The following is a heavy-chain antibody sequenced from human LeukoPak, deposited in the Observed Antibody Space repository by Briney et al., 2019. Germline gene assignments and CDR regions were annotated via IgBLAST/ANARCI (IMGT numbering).Heavy chain of an antibody. V-gene: IGHV3-30*02. CDR3: AKDHVWFGELGSYYYGMDV. J-gene: IGHJ6*02. D-gene: IGHD3-10*01. CDR1: GVTFSSYG. Sequence: GGSLRLSCAASGVTFSSYGMHWVRQAPGKGLEWVAFIRYDGSNKYYADSVKGRCTISRDNSKNTLYLQMNSLRAEDTAVYYCAKDHVWFGELGSYYYGMDVWGQGTTVTVSS. CDR2: IRYDGSNK.